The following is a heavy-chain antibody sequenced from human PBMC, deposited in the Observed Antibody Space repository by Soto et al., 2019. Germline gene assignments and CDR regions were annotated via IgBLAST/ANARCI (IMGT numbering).Heavy chain of an antibody. V-gene: IGHV1-46*01. CDR1: GYTFTSYY. CDR3: ARDPSSYGDYLPTTYYFDY. CDR2: INPSGGST. Sequence: ASVKVSCKASGYTFTSYYIHWVRQAPGQGLEWMGIINPSGGSTSYAQKFQGRVTMTRDTSTSTVYMELSSLRSEDTAVYYCARDPSSYGDYLPTTYYFDYWGQGTLVTVSS. D-gene: IGHD4-17*01. J-gene: IGHJ4*02.